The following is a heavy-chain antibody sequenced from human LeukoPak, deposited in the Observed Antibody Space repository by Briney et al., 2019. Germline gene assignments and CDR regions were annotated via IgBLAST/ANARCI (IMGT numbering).Heavy chain of an antibody. CDR2: ISYDGSNK. Sequence: PGGSLRLSCAASGFTFSSYAMHWVRQAPGKGLEWVAVISYDGSNKYYADSVKGRFTISRDNSKNTLYLQMNSLRAEDTAVYYCANTPMGPYWGQGTLVTVSS. J-gene: IGHJ4*02. D-gene: IGHD2-8*01. V-gene: IGHV3-30-3*01. CDR1: GFTFSSYA. CDR3: ANTPMGPY.